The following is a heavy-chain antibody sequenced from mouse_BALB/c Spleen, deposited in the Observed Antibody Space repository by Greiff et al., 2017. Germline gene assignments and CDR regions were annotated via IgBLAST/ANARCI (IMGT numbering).Heavy chain of an antibody. CDR2: ISYSGST. CDR3: ARGDYYGLNFDY. V-gene: IGHV3-2*02. Sequence: VQLQQSGPGLVKPSQSLSLTCTVTGYSITSDYAWNWIRQFPGNKLEWMGYISYSGSTSYNPSLKSRISITRDTSKNQFFLQLNSVTTEDTATYYCARGDYYGLNFDYWGQGTTLTVSS. D-gene: IGHD1-1*01. J-gene: IGHJ2*01. CDR1: GYSITSDYA.